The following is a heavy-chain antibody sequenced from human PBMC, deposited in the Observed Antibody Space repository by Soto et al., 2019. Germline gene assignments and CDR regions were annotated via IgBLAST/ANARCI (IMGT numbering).Heavy chain of an antibody. V-gene: IGHV3-30-3*01. CDR1: GFTFSSYA. CDR3: ARDSATVTTYYFDY. CDR2: ISYDGSNK. Sequence: GGSLRLSCAASGFTFSSYAMHWVRQAPGKGLEWVAVISYDGSNKYYADSVKGRFTISRDNSKNTLYLQMNSRRAEDTAVYYCARDSATVTTYYFDYWGQGTLVTVSS. D-gene: IGHD4-17*01. J-gene: IGHJ4*02.